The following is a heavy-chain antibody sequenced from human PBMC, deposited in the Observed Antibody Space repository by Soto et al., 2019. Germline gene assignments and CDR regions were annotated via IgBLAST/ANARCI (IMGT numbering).Heavy chain of an antibody. CDR3: AKDRGSYFGSDLDY. CDR1: GFTFSSYA. D-gene: IGHD1-26*01. Sequence: VQLLESGGGLVQPGGSLRLSCAASGFTFSSYAMSWVRQAPGKGLEWVSAISGSGGSTYYADSVKGRFTISRDNAKNTLYLQMNSLRAEDTVVYYCAKDRGSYFGSDLDYWGQGTLVTVSS. V-gene: IGHV3-23*01. CDR2: ISGSGGST. J-gene: IGHJ4*02.